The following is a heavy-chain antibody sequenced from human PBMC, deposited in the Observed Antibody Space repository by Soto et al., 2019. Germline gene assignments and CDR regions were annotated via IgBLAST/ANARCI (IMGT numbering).Heavy chain of an antibody. CDR1: GFTFSSCA. V-gene: IGHV3-23*01. Sequence: GGSLRLSCAASGFTFSSCAMSWVRQAPGKGLEWVSLISGSGGGTYYADSVKGRFTISRDNSKNTLYLQMNSLRAEDTAVFYCAKHLSNGSPDYWGQGTLVTVSS. D-gene: IGHD2-15*01. J-gene: IGHJ4*02. CDR3: AKHLSNGSPDY. CDR2: ISGSGGGT.